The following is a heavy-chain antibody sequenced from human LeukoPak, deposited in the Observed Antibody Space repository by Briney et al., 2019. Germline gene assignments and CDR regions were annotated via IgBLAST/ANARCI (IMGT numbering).Heavy chain of an antibody. CDR1: GFAFSHHY. D-gene: IGHD5-24*01. V-gene: IGHV3-74*01. CDR2: IDNDGGT. CDR3: ARDLNYNLDY. J-gene: IGHJ4*01. Sequence: GGSLGLSCAASGFAFSHHYMHWVRQVPGKGLVWVSRIDNDGGTGYADSVKGRFTISRDNAKNTLYLQMNSLRAEDTAVYFCARDLNYNLDYWGHRNPVTVSS.